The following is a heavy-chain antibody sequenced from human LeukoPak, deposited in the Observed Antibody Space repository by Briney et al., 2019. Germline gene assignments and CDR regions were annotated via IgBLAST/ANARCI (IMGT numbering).Heavy chain of an antibody. CDR3: ARTRYYYDSSGYYYYGMDV. Sequence: GASVKVSCKASGYTFTVYYMHWVRQAPGQGLEWMGRINPNSGGTNYAQKFQGRVTMTRDTSISTAYMELSRLRSDDTAVYYCARTRYYYDSSGYYYYGMDVWGQGTTVTVSS. CDR1: GYTFTVYY. J-gene: IGHJ6*02. D-gene: IGHD3-22*01. V-gene: IGHV1-2*06. CDR2: INPNSGGT.